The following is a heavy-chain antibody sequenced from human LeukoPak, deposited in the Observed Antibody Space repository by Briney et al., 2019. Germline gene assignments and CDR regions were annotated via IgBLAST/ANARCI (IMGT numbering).Heavy chain of an antibody. CDR2: ISAYNGDT. CDR3: ARDRPIYYYGSGSYYTRANNWFDP. Sequence: GASVKVSCKASGYTFTSYGINWVRQAPGQGLEWMGWISAYNGDTKDAQKLQGRVTMTTDTSTSTAYMELRSLRSDDTAVYYCARDRPIYYYGSGSYYTRANNWFDPWGQGTLVTVSS. D-gene: IGHD3-10*01. V-gene: IGHV1-18*01. J-gene: IGHJ5*02. CDR1: GYTFTSYG.